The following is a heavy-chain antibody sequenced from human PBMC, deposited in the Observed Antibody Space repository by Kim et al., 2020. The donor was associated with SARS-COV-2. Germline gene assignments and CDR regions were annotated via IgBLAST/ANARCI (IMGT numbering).Heavy chain of an antibody. D-gene: IGHD3-3*01. CDR3: TRDAALEWSDAEYFEY. Sequence: DYVKGRLSISRDSAKNTLHLQMNSLTTEDTALYFCTRDAALEWSDAEYFEYWGQGALVTVSS. V-gene: IGHV3-9*01. J-gene: IGHJ1*01.